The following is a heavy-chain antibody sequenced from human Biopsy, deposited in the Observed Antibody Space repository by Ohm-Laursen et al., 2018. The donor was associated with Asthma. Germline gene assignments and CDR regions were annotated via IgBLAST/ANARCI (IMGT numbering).Heavy chain of an antibody. J-gene: IGHJ6*02. CDR1: GFSFSEFV. V-gene: IGHV3-30*03. CDR2: ISYDGSTK. CDR3: ARVFESSEWGPFYHFGLDV. Sequence: SLRLSCAASGFSFSEFVMHWVRQAPGKGLEWVAVISYDGSTKYYADSVKGRFTISRDNAQKSLFLQMGSLRAEDTAIYYCARVFESSEWGPFYHFGLDVWGQGTTVAVSS. D-gene: IGHD6-25*01.